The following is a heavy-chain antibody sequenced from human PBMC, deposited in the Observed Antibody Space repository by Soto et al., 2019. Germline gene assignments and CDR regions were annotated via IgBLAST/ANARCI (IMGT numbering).Heavy chain of an antibody. D-gene: IGHD5-12*01. V-gene: IGHV3-11*01. CDR3: ARDALGGGYGDYYYGMDV. J-gene: IGHJ6*02. CDR1: GFTFSSFH. CDR2: ITSSSGSTI. Sequence: GGSLRLSCAASGFTFSSFHMNWVRQAPGRGLEWVAYITSSSGSTIYYADSVKGRFTISRDNAKNSLYLQMNSLRAEDTAVYYCARDALGGGYGDYYYGMDVWGQGTTVPVS.